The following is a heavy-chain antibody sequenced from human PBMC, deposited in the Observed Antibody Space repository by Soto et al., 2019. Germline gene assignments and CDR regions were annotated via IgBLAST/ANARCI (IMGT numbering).Heavy chain of an antibody. Sequence: GGSLRLSCAASGFTFSSYAMSWVRQAPGKGLEWVSAISGSGGSTYYADSVKGRFTISRDNSKNTLYLQMNSLRAEDTAVYYCAKTPVPVGARVYFDYWGQGTRVTVAA. CDR1: GFTFSSYA. CDR2: ISGSGGST. V-gene: IGHV3-23*01. CDR3: AKTPVPVGARVYFDY. D-gene: IGHD1-26*01. J-gene: IGHJ4*02.